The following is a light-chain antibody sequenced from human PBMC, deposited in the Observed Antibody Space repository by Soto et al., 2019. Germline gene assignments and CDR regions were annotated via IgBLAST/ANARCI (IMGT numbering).Light chain of an antibody. J-gene: IGKJ2*01. Sequence: EIVLTQSPATLSLSPGERATLSCRASQSVSRYLAWYQQKPGQAPRLLIYDASHRPTGNPARFSGSGSGTDFTLTISSLEPEDFAVYYCQQRSNWPRTFGQGTKLEIK. V-gene: IGKV3-11*01. CDR2: DAS. CDR3: QQRSNWPRT. CDR1: QSVSRY.